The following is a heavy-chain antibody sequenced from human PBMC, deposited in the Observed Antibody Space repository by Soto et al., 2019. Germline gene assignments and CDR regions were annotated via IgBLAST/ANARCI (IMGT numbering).Heavy chain of an antibody. CDR3: VRHAQWIIRAY. J-gene: IGHJ4*02. CDR2: IIYSGNS. Sequence: PSETLSLTCTVSGASISSYNYWGWFRQPPGEGLEWIGSIIYSGNSMYNPSLQSRLTLFFDTSKNQFSLKLSSVTAADTAVYYCVRHAQWIIRAYWGQGSLVTVSS. D-gene: IGHD5-12*01. CDR1: GASISSYNY. V-gene: IGHV4-39*01.